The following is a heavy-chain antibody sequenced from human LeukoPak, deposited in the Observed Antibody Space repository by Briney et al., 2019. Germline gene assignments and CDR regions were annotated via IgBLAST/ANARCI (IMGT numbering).Heavy chain of an antibody. CDR3: ARDAGPGYYYYYYMDV. CDR1: GYTFTSYD. CDR2: MNPNSGNT. J-gene: IGHJ6*03. V-gene: IGHV1-8*01. Sequence: ASVKVSCKASGYTFTSYDINWVRQATGQGLEWVGWMNPNSGNTGYAQKFQGRVTMTRNTSISTAYMELSSLRSEDTAVYYCARDAGPGYYYYYYMDVWGKGTTVTVSS.